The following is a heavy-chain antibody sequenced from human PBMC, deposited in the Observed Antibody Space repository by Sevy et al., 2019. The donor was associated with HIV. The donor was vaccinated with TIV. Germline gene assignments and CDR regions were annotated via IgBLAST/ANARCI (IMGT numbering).Heavy chain of an antibody. J-gene: IGHJ4*01. CDR3: AKAYGSGSPPFD. Sequence: GGSLRLSCAASGFIFNSYAMSWVRQAPGKGLEWVSTISGSGGSTYYADSVKGRFTISRDNFKNTLDLQMNSLRAEDTAVYYCAKAYGSGSPPFDWGHGTLVTVSS. CDR1: GFIFNSYA. CDR2: ISGSGGST. D-gene: IGHD3-10*01. V-gene: IGHV3-23*01.